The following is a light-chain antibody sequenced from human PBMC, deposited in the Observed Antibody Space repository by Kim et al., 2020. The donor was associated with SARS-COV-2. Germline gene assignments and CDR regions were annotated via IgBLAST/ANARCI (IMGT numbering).Light chain of an antibody. CDR3: ASYTSSNTLL. CDR1: SSDIGDYNF. Sequence: GQSFTSSCTGTSSDIGDYNFVSWYQQHPGKAPKLMIYDVSHRPSGVSNRFSGSKSANTASLTISGLQAEDEAHYYCASYTSSNTLLFGGGTQLTVL. CDR2: DVS. J-gene: IGLJ2*01. V-gene: IGLV2-14*03.